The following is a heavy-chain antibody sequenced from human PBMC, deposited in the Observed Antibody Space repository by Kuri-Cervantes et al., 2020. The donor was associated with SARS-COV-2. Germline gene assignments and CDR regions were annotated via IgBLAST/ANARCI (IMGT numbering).Heavy chain of an antibody. V-gene: IGHV3-30-3*01. CDR3: AREEVLNFDY. D-gene: IGHD3-10*01. CDR1: GFTFSSYA. Sequence: GESLKISCAASGFTFSSYAMHWVRQAPGKGLEWVAVISYDGSNKYYADSVKGRFTISRDNSKNTLYLQMNSLRAEDTAVYYCAREEVLNFDYWGQGTLVTDSS. J-gene: IGHJ4*02. CDR2: ISYDGSNK.